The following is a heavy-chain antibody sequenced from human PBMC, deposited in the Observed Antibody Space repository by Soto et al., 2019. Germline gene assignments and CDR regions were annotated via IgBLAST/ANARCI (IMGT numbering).Heavy chain of an antibody. V-gene: IGHV4-31*03. CDR2: IYYSGSS. CDR3: ARGSDWFDP. CDR1: GGSISSGGYY. J-gene: IGHJ5*02. Sequence: PSETLSLTCTVSGGSISSGGYYWSWIRQHPGKGLEWIGYIYYSGSSNYNPSLKSRITISVDTSKNQFSLRLRSVTAADTAVYYCARGSDWFDPWGQGTLVTVSS.